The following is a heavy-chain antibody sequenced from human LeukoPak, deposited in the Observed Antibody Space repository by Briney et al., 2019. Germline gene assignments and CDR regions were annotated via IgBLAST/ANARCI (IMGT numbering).Heavy chain of an antibody. CDR3: AKKAAAAGPERGFDP. D-gene: IGHD6-13*01. CDR2: ISGSGSST. Sequence: PGGSLRLSCAASGFTFSSYAMSWVRQAPGKGLEWVSAISGSGSSTHYADSVKGRFTISRDNSKNTLYLQMNSLRAEDTAIYYCAKKAAAAGPERGFDPWGQGTLVTVSS. CDR1: GFTFSSYA. J-gene: IGHJ5*02. V-gene: IGHV3-23*01.